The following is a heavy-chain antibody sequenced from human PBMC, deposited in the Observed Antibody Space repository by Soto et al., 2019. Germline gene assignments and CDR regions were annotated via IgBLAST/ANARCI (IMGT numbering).Heavy chain of an antibody. Sequence: ASVKVSCKASGGTFSSYTISWVRRAPGQGLEWVGRIIPILGIANYAQKFQGRVTITADKSTSTAYMELSGLRSEDTAVYYCAMEYCSSTSCYRDYWGKGTLVTVSS. V-gene: IGHV1-69*02. CDR3: AMEYCSSTSCYRDY. D-gene: IGHD2-2*02. CDR2: IIPILGIA. J-gene: IGHJ4*02. CDR1: GGTFSSYT.